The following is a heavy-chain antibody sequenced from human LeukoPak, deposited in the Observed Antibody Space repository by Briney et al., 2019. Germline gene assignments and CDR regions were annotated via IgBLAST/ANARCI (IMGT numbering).Heavy chain of an antibody. V-gene: IGHV3-21*01. Sequence: GGSLRLSCAASGFTFSSYSMNWVRQAPGKGLEWVSSISSSSSYIYYADSVTGRFTISRDNAKNSLYLQMNSLRAEDTAVYYCARCHGGSCYSHYWGQGTLVTVSS. CDR2: ISSSSSYI. D-gene: IGHD2-15*01. CDR1: GFTFSSYS. J-gene: IGHJ4*02. CDR3: ARCHGGSCYSHY.